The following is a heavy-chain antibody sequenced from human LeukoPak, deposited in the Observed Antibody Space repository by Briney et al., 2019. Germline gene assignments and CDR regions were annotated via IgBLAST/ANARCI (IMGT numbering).Heavy chain of an antibody. J-gene: IGHJ4*02. Sequence: GGSLRLTCAASGFTFSSYAMSWVRQAPGKGLEWVSAISGSGGSTYYADSVKGRFTISRDNSKNTLYLQMNSLRAEDTAVYYCARGRGIAAAGIPLNYWGQGTLVTVSS. V-gene: IGHV3-23*01. CDR1: GFTFSSYA. CDR2: ISGSGGST. CDR3: ARGRGIAAAGIPLNY. D-gene: IGHD6-13*01.